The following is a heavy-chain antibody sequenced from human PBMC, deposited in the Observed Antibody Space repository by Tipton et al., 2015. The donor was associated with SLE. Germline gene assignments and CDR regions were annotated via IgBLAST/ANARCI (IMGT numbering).Heavy chain of an antibody. D-gene: IGHD2-21*01. CDR2: INHSGST. CDR1: GGSISSSSYY. Sequence: TLSLTCTVSGGSISSSSYYWGWIRQPPGKGLEWIGEINHSGSTNYNPSLKSRVTISVDTSKNQFSLKLSSVTAADTAVYYCASGYCGGDCYRAFDIWGQGTMVTVSS. J-gene: IGHJ3*02. CDR3: ASGYCGGDCYRAFDI. V-gene: IGHV4-39*07.